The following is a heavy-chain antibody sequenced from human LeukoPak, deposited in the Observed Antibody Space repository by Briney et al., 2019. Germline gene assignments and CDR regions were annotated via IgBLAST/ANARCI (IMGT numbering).Heavy chain of an antibody. CDR1: GGSISSYY. Sequence: PSETLSLTCTVSGGSISSYYWSWIRQPAGKGLEWIGRIYTSGSTNYNPSLKSRVTISVDTSKNQFSLKLSSVTAADTAVYYCARLSQVAGTETFDYWGQGTLVTVSS. J-gene: IGHJ4*02. CDR2: IYTSGST. D-gene: IGHD6-19*01. CDR3: ARLSQVAGTETFDY. V-gene: IGHV4-4*07.